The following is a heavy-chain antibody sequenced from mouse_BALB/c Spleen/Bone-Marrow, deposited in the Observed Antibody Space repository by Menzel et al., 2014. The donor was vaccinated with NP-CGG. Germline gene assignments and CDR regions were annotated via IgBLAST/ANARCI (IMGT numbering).Heavy chain of an antibody. J-gene: IGHJ4*01. D-gene: IGHD5-1*01. CDR2: INPGNGGT. CDR1: GYTFTSYY. Sequence: QVQLKQSGAELVKPGASVKLSCKASGYTFTSYYMYWVKQRPGQDLEWIGEINPGNGGTNFNEKFKSRATLTVDKSSITAYMQLSSLTSEDSAVYYCTRLPHWGQGTSVTVSS. V-gene: IGHV1S81*02. CDR3: TRLPH.